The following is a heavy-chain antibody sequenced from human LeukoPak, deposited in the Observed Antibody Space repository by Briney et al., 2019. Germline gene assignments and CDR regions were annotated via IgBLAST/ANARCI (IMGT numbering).Heavy chain of an antibody. J-gene: IGHJ6*03. CDR2: INHSGST. D-gene: IGHD1-26*01. Sequence: SETLSLTCAVYGGSFSGYYWSWIRQPPGKGLEWIGEINHSGSTNYNPSLKSRVTISVDTSKNQFSLQLSSVTAADTAVYYCARKTSGSYYYYYYYYMDVWGKGTTVTVSS. CDR3: ARKTSGSYYYYYYYYMDV. CDR1: GGSFSGYY. V-gene: IGHV4-34*01.